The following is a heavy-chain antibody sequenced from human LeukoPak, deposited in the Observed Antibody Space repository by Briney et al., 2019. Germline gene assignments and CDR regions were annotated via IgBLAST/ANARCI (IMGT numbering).Heavy chain of an antibody. CDR1: GYTFTGYY. D-gene: IGHD1-26*01. V-gene: IGHV1-2*02. CDR3: AVRVGAETQGRFDY. J-gene: IGHJ4*02. CDR2: INPNSGGT. Sequence: GASVKVSCKASGYTFTGYYMHWVRQAPGQGLEWMGWINPNSGGTNYAQKFQGRVTMTRDTSISTAYMELSRLRSDDTAVYYCAVRVGAETQGRFDYWGQGTLVTVSS.